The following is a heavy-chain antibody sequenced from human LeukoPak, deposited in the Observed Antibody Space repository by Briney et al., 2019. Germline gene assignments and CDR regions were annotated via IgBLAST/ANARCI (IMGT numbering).Heavy chain of an antibody. J-gene: IGHJ4*02. CDR2: IYTSEST. V-gene: IGHV4-4*07. D-gene: IGHD3-10*01. Sequence: SETLSLTCTVSGDSISSYFWSWIRQPAGKGLEWIGRIYTSESTNYNPSLKSRVTMSVDTSKNQFSLKLNSVTAADTAVYYCAGETGSGTPRAFDSWGQGTLVTVSS. CDR3: AGETGSGTPRAFDS. CDR1: GDSISSYF.